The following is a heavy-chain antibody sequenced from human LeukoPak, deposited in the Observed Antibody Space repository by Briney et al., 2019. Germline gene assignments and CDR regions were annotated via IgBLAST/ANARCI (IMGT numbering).Heavy chain of an antibody. Sequence: ASVKVSCKASGYTFTSYDINWVRQATGQGLEWMGWMNPNSGNTGYAQKFQGRVTITRNTSISTAYMELSSLRAEDTAVYSCAKDFTIFGAAGWAFDIWGQGTMVTVSS. D-gene: IGHD3-3*01. J-gene: IGHJ3*02. CDR3: AKDFTIFGAAGWAFDI. CDR1: GYTFTSYD. CDR2: MNPNSGNT. V-gene: IGHV1-8*03.